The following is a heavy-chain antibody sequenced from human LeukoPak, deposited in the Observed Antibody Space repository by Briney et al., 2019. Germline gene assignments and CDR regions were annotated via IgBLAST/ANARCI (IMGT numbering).Heavy chain of an antibody. CDR1: GFTFSSYA. D-gene: IGHD2-15*01. CDR3: ARCSGSSTYHSDDY. CDR2: ISYDGSNK. J-gene: IGHJ4*02. V-gene: IGHV3-30*04. Sequence: GGSLRLSCAASGFTFSSYAMHWVRQAPGKGLEWVAVISYDGSNKYYADSVKGRFTISRDNAKNSLSLQMNSLRAEDTAVYYCARCSGSSTYHSDDYWGQGTLVTVSS.